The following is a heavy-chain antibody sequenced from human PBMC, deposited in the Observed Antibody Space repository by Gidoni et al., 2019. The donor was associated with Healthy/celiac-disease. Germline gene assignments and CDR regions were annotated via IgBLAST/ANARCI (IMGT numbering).Heavy chain of an antibody. V-gene: IGHV1-69*01. CDR1: EGPFSSYA. CDR2: IIPIFGTA. J-gene: IGHJ4*02. D-gene: IGHD1-26*01. CDR3: ARAAKLVGAQPAAFDY. Sequence: QVQLVQSGAEVKKPGSSVKVSCKASEGPFSSYAISWVRQAPGPGLEWMGGIIPIFGTANYAQKFQGRVTITADESTSTAYMELSSLRSEDTAVYYCARAAKLVGAQPAAFDYWGQGTLVTVSS.